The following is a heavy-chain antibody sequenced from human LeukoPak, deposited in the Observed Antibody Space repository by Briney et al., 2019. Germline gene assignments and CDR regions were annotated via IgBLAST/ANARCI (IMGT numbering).Heavy chain of an antibody. CDR2: INPNSGDT. V-gene: IGHV1-2*02. CDR3: ATTTATSGSSLY. Sequence: GASVKVSCKASGYTLTGYYIHWVRQAPGQGLEWMGWINPNSGDTNYAQKFQGRVTMTAERSTNTAYMELRGLTFDDTAVFYCATTTATSGSSLYWGQGTLVSVSS. J-gene: IGHJ4*02. D-gene: IGHD6-19*01. CDR1: GYTLTGYY.